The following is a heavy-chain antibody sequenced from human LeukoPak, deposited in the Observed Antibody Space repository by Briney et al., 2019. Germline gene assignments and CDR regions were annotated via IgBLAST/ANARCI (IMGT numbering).Heavy chain of an antibody. CDR3: AKAMEVVDTDMDV. CDR1: GFTFGDYA. J-gene: IGHJ6*02. V-gene: IGHV3-23*01. D-gene: IGHD2-2*01. CDR2: ISGSGGST. Sequence: GGSLRLSCTASGFTFGDYAMSWVRQAPGKGLEWVSAISGSGGSTYYADSVKGRFTISRDNSKNTLYLQMNSLRAEDTAVYYCAKAMEVVDTDMDVWGQGTTVTVSS.